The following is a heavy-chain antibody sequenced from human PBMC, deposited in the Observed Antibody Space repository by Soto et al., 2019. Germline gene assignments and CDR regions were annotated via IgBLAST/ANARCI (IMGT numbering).Heavy chain of an antibody. V-gene: IGHV1-58*02. J-gene: IGHJ6*02. D-gene: IGHD4-17*01. CDR2: IVVGSGNT. CDR1: GFTFTSSA. Sequence: SVKVSCKASGFTFTSSAMQWVRQARGQRLEWIGWIVVGSGNTNYAQKFQERVTITRDVSTSTAYMELSSLRSEDTAVYYCAARSIGDYYYYYGMDVWGQGTTVTVSS. CDR3: AARSIGDYYYYYGMDV.